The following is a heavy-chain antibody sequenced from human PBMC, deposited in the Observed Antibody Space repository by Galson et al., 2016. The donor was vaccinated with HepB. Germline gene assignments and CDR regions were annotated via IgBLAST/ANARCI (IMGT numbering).Heavy chain of an antibody. V-gene: IGHV3-21*01. Sequence: SLRLSCAASGFTFMNYNMNWVRQAPGKGLEWISSITSFSSYIEYADSVKGRFTISRDNAKNSLYLQMDSLRDEDTAVYYCARKDNSSGYYYFDNWGQGTPVTVSS. J-gene: IGHJ4*02. CDR2: ITSFSSYI. D-gene: IGHD3-22*01. CDR1: GFTFMNYN. CDR3: ARKDNSSGYYYFDN.